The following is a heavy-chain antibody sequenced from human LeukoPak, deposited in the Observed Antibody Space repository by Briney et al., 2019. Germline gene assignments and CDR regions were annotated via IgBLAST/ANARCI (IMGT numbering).Heavy chain of an antibody. J-gene: IGHJ4*02. Sequence: ASVKVSCKASGYTFTPYYMHWVRQAPGHRPEGMGIINPRGGSTDYSQKFQGRVTMTSDTSTSTVYMELSSLKFEDTAVYFCARDGYCTNGVCPSDYWGQGTLVTVSS. V-gene: IGHV1-46*01. D-gene: IGHD2-8*01. CDR2: INPRGGST. CDR1: GYTFTPYY. CDR3: ARDGYCTNGVCPSDY.